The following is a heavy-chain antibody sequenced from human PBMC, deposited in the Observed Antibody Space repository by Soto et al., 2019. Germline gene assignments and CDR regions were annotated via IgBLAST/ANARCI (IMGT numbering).Heavy chain of an antibody. J-gene: IGHJ4*02. V-gene: IGHV3-49*03. Sequence: GGSLRLSCTASGFTFGDYGMSWFRQAPGKGLEWVGFIRSKAYGGTTEYRASVRGRFTISRDDSKSIAYLQMNSLKTEETAVYYCNREEDIVVVPAAVGRYWGQGTLVTVSS. CDR1: GFTFGDYG. CDR2: IRSKAYGGTT. CDR3: NREEDIVVVPAAVGRY. D-gene: IGHD2-2*01.